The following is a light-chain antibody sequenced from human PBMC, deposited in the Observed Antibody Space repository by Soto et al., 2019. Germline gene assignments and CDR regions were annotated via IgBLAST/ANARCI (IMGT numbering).Light chain of an antibody. Sequence: QSVLTQSPSVSGAPGQRVTISCTGSSSNIGAGFDVHWYQQLPGTAPKLLIFGHSNRPSGVPDRFSGSKSGTSASLAITGLQPEDEADYYCQSYDGSLSGYVFGTGTKATVL. CDR3: QSYDGSLSGYV. CDR2: GHS. CDR1: SSNIGAGFD. V-gene: IGLV1-40*01. J-gene: IGLJ1*01.